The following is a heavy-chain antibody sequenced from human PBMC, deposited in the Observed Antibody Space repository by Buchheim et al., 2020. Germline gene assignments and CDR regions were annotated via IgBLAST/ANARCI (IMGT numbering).Heavy chain of an antibody. CDR3: AKDPHTTSPGGD. Sequence: QVQLVESGGGVVQPGRSLRLSCAASGFTFSSYGMHWVRQAPGKGLEWVAVISYDGSNKYYADSVKGRFTLSRDNSKNTLYLQMNSLRAEDTAVYYCAKDPHTTSPGGDWGQGTL. V-gene: IGHV3-30*18. D-gene: IGHD1-26*01. J-gene: IGHJ4*02. CDR2: ISYDGSNK. CDR1: GFTFSSYG.